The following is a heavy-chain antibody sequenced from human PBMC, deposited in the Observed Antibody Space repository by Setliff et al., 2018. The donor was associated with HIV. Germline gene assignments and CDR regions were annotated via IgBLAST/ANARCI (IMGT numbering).Heavy chain of an antibody. Sequence: SETLSLTCTVSGGSIISGGYYWSWIRQHPEKGLEWIGYIYFTGKTYYNPSLKSRVSISVDTSKKHFSLKLKSVTAADTAVYYCALTGHRLLRGYMDVWGKGTTVTVSS. CDR1: GGSIISGGYY. J-gene: IGHJ6*03. CDR3: ALTGHRLLRGYMDV. D-gene: IGHD2-15*01. V-gene: IGHV4-31*08. CDR2: IYFTGKT.